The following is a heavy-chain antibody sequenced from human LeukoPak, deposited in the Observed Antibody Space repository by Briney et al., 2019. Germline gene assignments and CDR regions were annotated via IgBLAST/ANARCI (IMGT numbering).Heavy chain of an antibody. CDR3: AREYSSSSGYYYYYYMDV. Sequence: PSETLSLTCAVYGGSFSGYYWSWIRQPPGKGLEWIGEINHSGSTNYNPSLKSRVTISVDTSKNQFSLKLSSVTAADTAVYYCAREYSSSSGYYYYYYMDVWGKGTTVTVSS. CDR1: GGSFSGYY. J-gene: IGHJ6*03. D-gene: IGHD6-6*01. V-gene: IGHV4-34*01. CDR2: INHSGST.